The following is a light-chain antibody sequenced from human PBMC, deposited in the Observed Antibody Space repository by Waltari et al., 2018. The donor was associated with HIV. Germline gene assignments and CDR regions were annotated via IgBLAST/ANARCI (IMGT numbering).Light chain of an antibody. CDR3: AAWDDSLSGLYV. CDR1: AGDIDTYDY. V-gene: IGLV2-14*03. CDR2: EVT. Sequence: QSALTQPASVSESLGQSITISCAGSAGDIDTYDYVSWYRQYPGKAPQLLIYEVTNRASGVSNRISGSKSGSTAFLTISGLQPEDEADYYCAAWDDSLSGLYVFGTGTKVTVL. J-gene: IGLJ1*01.